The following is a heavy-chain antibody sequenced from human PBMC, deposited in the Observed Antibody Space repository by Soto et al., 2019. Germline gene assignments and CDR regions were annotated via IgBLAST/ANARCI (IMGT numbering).Heavy chain of an antibody. V-gene: IGHV3-74*01. Sequence: EVQLVESGGGLVQPGGSLRLSCAGSGFTFSNYWMHRVRQAPGKGLEWVSRIDHDGPTDYADSVRGRFTISRDNAENTLYLQMNSLRPEDTAVYYCVRDSHGDYWGQGTLVTVSS. CDR3: VRDSHGDY. J-gene: IGHJ4*02. CDR2: IDHDGPT. CDR1: GFTFSNYW.